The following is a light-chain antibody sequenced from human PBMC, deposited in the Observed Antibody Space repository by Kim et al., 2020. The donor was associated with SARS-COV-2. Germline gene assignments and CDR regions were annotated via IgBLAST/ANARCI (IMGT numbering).Light chain of an antibody. V-gene: IGKV1-16*02. J-gene: IGKJ1*01. CDR1: QGISNY. Sequence: DIQMTQSPSSLSASVGDRVTITCRASQGISNYLAWFQQKPGKAPKSLIYSASSLHSGVPSKFSGSGSGTDFTLINSSLQPDDFATYYCQQYYDYPWTFGQGTKVDIK. CDR2: SAS. CDR3: QQYYDYPWT.